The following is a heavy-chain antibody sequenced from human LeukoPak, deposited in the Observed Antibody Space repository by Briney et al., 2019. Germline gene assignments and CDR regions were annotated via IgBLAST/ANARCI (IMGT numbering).Heavy chain of an antibody. V-gene: IGHV3-30*18. CDR3: AKSAFISGYKYPFDI. CDR2: ISFDGKVS. J-gene: IGHJ3*02. CDR1: GFTFNRYG. D-gene: IGHD5-24*01. Sequence: PGGSLRLSCAASGFTFNRYGMHWVRQAPGKGLEWVAVISFDGKVSYYADSAKGRFTISRDNSKNTLDLQMNSLRPEDTAVYYCAKSAFISGYKYPFDIWGQGTMVTVSS.